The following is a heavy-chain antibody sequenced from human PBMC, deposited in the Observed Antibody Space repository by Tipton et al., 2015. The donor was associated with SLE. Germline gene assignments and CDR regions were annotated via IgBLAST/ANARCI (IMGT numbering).Heavy chain of an antibody. J-gene: IGHJ2*01. CDR1: GGAISSGGYY. CDR2: IYSSGKT. Sequence: TLSLTCTVSGGAISSGGYYWGWIRQPPGKGLEWIGSIYSSGKTVYNPSPKSRVTISMDLSNNHFSLNLSSVTASDTAVYYCAKTLAGATPGRYQSYWYFDLWGRGLRVIVSS. CDR3: AKTLAGATPGRYQSYWYFDL. D-gene: IGHD1-1*01. V-gene: IGHV4-61*02.